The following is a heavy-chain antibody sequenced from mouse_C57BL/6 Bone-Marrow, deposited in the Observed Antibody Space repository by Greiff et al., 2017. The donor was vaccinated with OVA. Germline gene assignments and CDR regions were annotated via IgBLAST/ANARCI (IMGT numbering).Heavy chain of an antibody. CDR2: ISGGVGNT. J-gene: IGHJ1*03. Sequence: DVQLVESGGGLVKPGGSLKLSCAASGFTFSSYTMSWVRQTPEKRLEWVATISGGVGNTYYPDSVKGRFTISRDNDKNTLYLQMSSLRSEDTALYYCARREYYYGYWYFDVWGTGTTVTVSS. D-gene: IGHD1-1*01. V-gene: IGHV5-9*01. CDR1: GFTFSSYT. CDR3: ARREYYYGYWYFDV.